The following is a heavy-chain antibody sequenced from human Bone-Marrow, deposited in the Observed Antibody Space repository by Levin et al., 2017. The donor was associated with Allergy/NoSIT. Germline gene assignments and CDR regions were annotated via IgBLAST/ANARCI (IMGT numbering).Heavy chain of an antibody. D-gene: IGHD2-2*01. V-gene: IGHV3-33*01. J-gene: IGHJ6*02. CDR3: ARDSVVPRGTRVPTYYYYGMDV. Sequence: GGSLRLSCAASGFTFSSYGMHWVRQAPGKGLEWVAVIWYDGSNKYYADSVKGRFTISRDNSKNTLYLQMNSLRAEDTAVYYCARDSVVPRGTRVPTYYYYGMDVWGQGTTVTVSS. CDR1: GFTFSSYG. CDR2: IWYDGSNK.